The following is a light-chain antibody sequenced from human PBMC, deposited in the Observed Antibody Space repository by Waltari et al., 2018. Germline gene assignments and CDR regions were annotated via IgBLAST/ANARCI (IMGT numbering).Light chain of an antibody. CDR1: SSDVGDHNFF. J-gene: IGLJ2*01. Sequence: QSALTQPASVSGAPGQSITISCTGSSSDVGDHNFFFSWYQHTPAEAPQLIIYETNERPAGVSARFSGATSGNTASLTISGLQAEDEADYYCCSYGVTVVFGGGTKLTVL. CDR3: CSYGVTVV. CDR2: ETN. V-gene: IGLV2-23*01.